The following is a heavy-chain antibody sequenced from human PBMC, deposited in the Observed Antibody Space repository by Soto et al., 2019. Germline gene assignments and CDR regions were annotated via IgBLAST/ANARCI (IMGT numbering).Heavy chain of an antibody. CDR2: ISWNSGSI. CDR3: AKGPHYYGSGSLPYYGMDV. D-gene: IGHD3-10*01. J-gene: IGHJ6*02. V-gene: IGHV3-9*01. CDR1: GFTFDDYA. Sequence: LRLSCAASGFTFDDYAMHWVRQAPGKGLEWVSGISWNSGSIGYADSVKGRFTISRDNVKNSLYLQMNSLRAEDTALYYCAKGPHYYGSGSLPYYGMDVWGQGTTVTVS.